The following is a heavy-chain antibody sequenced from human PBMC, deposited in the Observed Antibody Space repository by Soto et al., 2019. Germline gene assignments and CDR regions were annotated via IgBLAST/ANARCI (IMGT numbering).Heavy chain of an antibody. CDR1: GFTFDGYA. J-gene: IGHJ4*02. D-gene: IGHD3-16*01. CDR2: ISTSGGNT. V-gene: IGHV3-23*01. Sequence: GGSLRLSCAASGFTFDGYAMSWVRQAPGKGLEWVSAISTSGGNTFYAVSVKGRFTITRDNSKNTLYLQMNSLRTEDTAVYYCARDHWGSYSGQGTLVTVSS. CDR3: ARDHWGSY.